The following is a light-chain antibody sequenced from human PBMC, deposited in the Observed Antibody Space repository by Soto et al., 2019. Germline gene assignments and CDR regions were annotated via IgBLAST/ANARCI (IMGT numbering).Light chain of an antibody. CDR1: SSDVGGYTY. CDR2: DVS. CDR3: CSYAGSYSYV. Sequence: QSVLAQPRSVSGSPGQSATISCTGTSSDVGGYTYVSWYQQHPGKAPKLMIYDVSKRPSGVPDRFSGSRSGNTASLTISGLQAEDEADYYCCSYAGSYSYVFGIGTKVTV. J-gene: IGLJ1*01. V-gene: IGLV2-11*01.